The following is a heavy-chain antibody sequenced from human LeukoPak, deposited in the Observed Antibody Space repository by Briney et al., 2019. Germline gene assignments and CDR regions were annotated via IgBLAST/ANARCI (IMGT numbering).Heavy chain of an antibody. CDR2: IKQDESEK. Sequence: GGSLRLSCAASGFTFNNYWMTWVRQAPGKGLEWVANIKQDESEKQYVDSVKGRFTISRDNAKKSLYLQMNNLRAEDTAVYYCAKGNRVYASVIIYWGQGTLVTVSS. CDR1: GFTFNNYW. J-gene: IGHJ4*02. D-gene: IGHD6-13*01. V-gene: IGHV3-7*01. CDR3: AKGNRVYASVIIY.